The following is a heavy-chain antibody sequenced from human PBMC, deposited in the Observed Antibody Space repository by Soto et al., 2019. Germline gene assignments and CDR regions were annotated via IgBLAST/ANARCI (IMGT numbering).Heavy chain of an antibody. CDR1: GGTFSSYA. CDR2: IIPIFGTA. J-gene: IGHJ6*02. Sequence: SVKVSCKASGGTFSSYAISWVRQAPGQGLEWMGGIIPIFGTANYAQKFQGRVTITADESTSTAYMELSSLRSEDTAVYYRARDRIQLWTYYYYYYGMDVWGQGTTVTVSS. CDR3: ARDRIQLWTYYYYYYGMDV. D-gene: IGHD5-18*01. V-gene: IGHV1-69*13.